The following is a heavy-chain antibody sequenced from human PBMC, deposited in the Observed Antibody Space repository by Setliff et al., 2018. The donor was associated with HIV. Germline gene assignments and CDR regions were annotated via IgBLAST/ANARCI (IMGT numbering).Heavy chain of an antibody. CDR1: TYTFSSYV. V-gene: IGHV1-2*06. J-gene: IGHJ6*03. Sequence: ASVKVSCKASTYTFSSYVINWVRQAPGQELEWMGRINPSSGGTNYAPKFQGRVTMTRDKSISTAYMELSRLRSDDTAVYYCATWGGSPDGYFYYYMDVWGKGTTVTVSS. D-gene: IGHD1-26*01. CDR3: ATWGGSPDGYFYYYMDV. CDR2: INPSSGGT.